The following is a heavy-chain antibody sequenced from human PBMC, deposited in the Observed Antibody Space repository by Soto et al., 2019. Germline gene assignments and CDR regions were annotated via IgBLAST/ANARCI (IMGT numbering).Heavy chain of an antibody. V-gene: IGHV4-39*01. J-gene: IGHJ4*02. Sequence: ETLSLTCTVSGGSISSSSYYWGWIRQPPGKGLEWIGSIYYSGSTYYNPSLKSRVTISVDTSKNQFSLKLSSVTAADTAVYYCASEVYSYGSGSYYREYWGQGTLVTVSS. CDR2: IYYSGST. D-gene: IGHD3-10*01. CDR3: ASEVYSYGSGSYYREY. CDR1: GGSISSSSYY.